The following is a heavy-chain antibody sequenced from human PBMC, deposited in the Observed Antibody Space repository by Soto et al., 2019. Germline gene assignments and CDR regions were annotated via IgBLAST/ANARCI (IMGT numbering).Heavy chain of an antibody. CDR3: ASGLGYCANGVYYTARFDP. D-gene: IGHD2-8*01. CDR2: VYPIDSST. V-gene: IGHV5-51*01. J-gene: IGHJ5*02. Sequence: PGESLKISCQGSGYSFTSYWIGWVRQMPGKGLEWMGVVYPIDSSTIYSPSFQGQVTISADKSISTAYLQWSSLKASDTAIYYCASGLGYCANGVYYTARFDPWGRGTLVTVSS. CDR1: GYSFTSYW.